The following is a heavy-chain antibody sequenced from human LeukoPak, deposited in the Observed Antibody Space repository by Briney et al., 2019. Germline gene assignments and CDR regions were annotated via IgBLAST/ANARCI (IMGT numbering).Heavy chain of an antibody. Sequence: ASVKVSCKASGYTFTGYYMHWVRQAPGQGLEWMGWINPNSGGTNYAQKFQGRVTMTRDTSISTAYMELSRLRSDDTAVYYCARGRAPYSSRPKHYYFDYWGQGTLVTVSS. D-gene: IGHD6-13*01. CDR1: GYTFTGYY. CDR3: ARGRAPYSSRPKHYYFDY. CDR2: INPNSGGT. V-gene: IGHV1-2*02. J-gene: IGHJ4*02.